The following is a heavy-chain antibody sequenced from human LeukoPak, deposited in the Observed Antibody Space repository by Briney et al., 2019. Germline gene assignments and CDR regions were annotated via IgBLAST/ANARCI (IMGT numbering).Heavy chain of an antibody. Sequence: GGSLRLSCAAAGVTVSSNYMSWVRQVPGRGLEWVSMLYSDGTTHYLDSVKGRFSISRDSSKNTLYLQMNSLRVEDTAVYYCARWYCNSLNCYYDYWGQGTLVTVSS. CDR3: ARWYCNSLNCYYDY. CDR1: GVTVSSNY. D-gene: IGHD2/OR15-2a*01. V-gene: IGHV3-53*01. CDR2: LYSDGTT. J-gene: IGHJ4*02.